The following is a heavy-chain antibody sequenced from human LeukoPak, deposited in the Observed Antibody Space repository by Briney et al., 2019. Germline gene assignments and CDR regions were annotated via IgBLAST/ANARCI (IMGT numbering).Heavy chain of an antibody. CDR3: VRDLGGRSGH. D-gene: IGHD1-26*01. J-gene: IGHJ4*02. V-gene: IGHV3-7*01. CDR1: GFIYGNYW. CDR2: VMQDGREK. Sequence: GGSLRLSCVGSGFIYGNYWMHWVRQAPGKGLEWVASVMQDGREKHYVDSVKGRFVISRDNAKNTLYLLMNSLRAEDTAVYYCVRDLGGRSGHWGQGTLVTVSS.